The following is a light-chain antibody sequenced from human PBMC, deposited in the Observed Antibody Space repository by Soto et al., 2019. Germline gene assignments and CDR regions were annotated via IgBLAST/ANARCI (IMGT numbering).Light chain of an antibody. CDR1: QSISSW. CDR3: QQYNSYWT. CDR2: KAS. V-gene: IGKV1-5*03. J-gene: IGKJ1*01. Sequence: DIQMTQSPSTLSASVGDRVTITCRASQSISSWLAWYQQKPGTAPKLLIYKASSLESGVPSRFSGSGSGTEFTLTISSLQPDDFANYYCQQYNSYWTFGQGTKVDIK.